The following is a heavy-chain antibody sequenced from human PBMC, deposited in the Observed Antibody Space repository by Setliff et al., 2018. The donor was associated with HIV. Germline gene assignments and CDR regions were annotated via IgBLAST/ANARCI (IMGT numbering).Heavy chain of an antibody. Sequence: SVKVSCKASGGTSSTHAMNWVRQAPGQGLEWMGQIISILEITDYAQKFQGRLTITADEPTNTIYMELSGLRSEDTAVYYCAGPRGDEAFDIWGQGTMVTVAS. J-gene: IGHJ3*02. CDR3: AGPRGDEAFDI. D-gene: IGHD3-10*01. CDR2: IISILEIT. V-gene: IGHV1-69*10. CDR1: GGTSSTHA.